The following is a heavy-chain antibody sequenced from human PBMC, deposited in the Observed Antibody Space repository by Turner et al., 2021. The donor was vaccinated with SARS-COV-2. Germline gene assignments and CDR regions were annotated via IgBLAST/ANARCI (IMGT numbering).Heavy chain of an antibody. J-gene: IGHJ4*02. CDR2: IRGDGVIT. D-gene: IGHD3-22*01. V-gene: IGHV3-43*02. Sequence: EVQLMESGGGVVQPGGSLRLSCVASGFTFRDYDMHWVRQAPGKGLEWISLIRGDGVITYYANSLRGRFTISRDNSKNSLYLQMVSLTTEDTAFYYCAKNYDRTGFSWSFEYWGQGTLVTVSS. CDR1: GFTFRDYD. CDR3: AKNYDRTGFSWSFEY.